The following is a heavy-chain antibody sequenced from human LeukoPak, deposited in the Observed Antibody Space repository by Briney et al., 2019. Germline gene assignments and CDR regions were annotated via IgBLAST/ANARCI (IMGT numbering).Heavy chain of an antibody. D-gene: IGHD2-2*01. CDR1: GYTFTSYG. CDR2: ISAYNGNT. Sequence: ASVKVSCKASGYTFTSYGISWVRQAPGQGLEWMGWISAYNGNTNYAQKLQGRVTMTTDTSTSTAYMELRSLRSDDTAVYYCARAASTGIVVVPATRGAYFQHWGQGTLVTVSS. J-gene: IGHJ1*01. CDR3: ARAASTGIVVVPATRGAYFQH. V-gene: IGHV1-18*01.